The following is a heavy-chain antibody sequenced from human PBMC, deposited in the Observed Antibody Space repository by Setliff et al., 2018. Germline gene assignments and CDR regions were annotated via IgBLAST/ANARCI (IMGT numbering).Heavy chain of an antibody. Sequence: LSLTCAVYGGSFSGYYWSWIRQPPGKRLEWIGEIIHSGSTYYNPSLKSRVTISVDTSKNQFSLKLSSVTAADTAVYYCARLDGAAAGELDYWGQGTLVTVSS. V-gene: IGHV4-34*12. CDR3: ARLDGAAAGELDY. CDR1: GGSFSGYY. CDR2: IIHSGST. J-gene: IGHJ4*02. D-gene: IGHD6-13*01.